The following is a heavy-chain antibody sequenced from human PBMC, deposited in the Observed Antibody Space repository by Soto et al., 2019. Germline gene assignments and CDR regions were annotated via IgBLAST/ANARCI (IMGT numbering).Heavy chain of an antibody. V-gene: IGHV3-23*01. D-gene: IGHD3-10*01. CDR3: ARKFSGSTGRPDLWYFDL. CDR2: ISGGGDAT. J-gene: IGHJ2*01. CDR1: GFTFSGYA. Sequence: EVQLLDSGGDLVQPGGSLRLSCAASGFTFSGYALTWVRQAPGKGLEWVSAISGGGDATFYADSVKGRFTISRDNSKNTLYLQMNTLRAEDTAVYYCARKFSGSTGRPDLWYFDLWGRGTLVTVSS.